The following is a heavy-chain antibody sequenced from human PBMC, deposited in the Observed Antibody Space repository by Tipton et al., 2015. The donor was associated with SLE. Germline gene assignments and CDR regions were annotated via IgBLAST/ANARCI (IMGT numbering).Heavy chain of an antibody. CDR2: MSDSGDT. CDR1: GGSISDYF. CDR3: ARDPAATLFFQH. D-gene: IGHD6-13*01. Sequence: TLSLTCSVSGGSISDYFWSWIRQAPGKGPEWIGHMSDSGDTNYNPSLKSRVTISVDTSRSQISLRLNSVTAADTAIYYCARDPAATLFFQHWGQGTQVTVPS. V-gene: IGHV4-59*01. J-gene: IGHJ1*01.